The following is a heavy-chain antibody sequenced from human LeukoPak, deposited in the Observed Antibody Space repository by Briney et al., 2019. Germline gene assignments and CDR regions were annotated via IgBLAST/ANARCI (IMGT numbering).Heavy chain of an antibody. CDR2: IGGGGPTT. CDR3: TRGFLGGTDQYFDS. CDR1: GFTFSTYA. Sequence: GGSLRLSCAASGFTFSTYAMNWVRQAPAKGLEWVSTIGGGGPTTDYADSVKDRFTISRDNSKNTLYLQMNSLRAEDTAVYFCTRGFLGGTDQYFDSWGQGTLVTVSS. J-gene: IGHJ4*02. V-gene: IGHV3-23*01. D-gene: IGHD6-19*01.